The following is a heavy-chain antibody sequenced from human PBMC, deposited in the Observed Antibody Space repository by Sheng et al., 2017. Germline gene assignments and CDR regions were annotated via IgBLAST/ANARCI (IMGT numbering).Heavy chain of an antibody. CDR1: GFTFSSYG. J-gene: IGHJ3*02. V-gene: IGHV3-30*02. Sequence: QVQLVESGGGVVQPGGSLRLSCAASGFTFSSYGMHWVRQAPGKGLEWVAFIRYDGSNKYYADSVKGRFTISRDNSKNTLYLQMNSLRAEDTAVYYCAKPTGVDPDAFDIWGQGTMVTVSS. CDR2: IRYDGSNK. CDR3: AKPTGVDPDAFDI.